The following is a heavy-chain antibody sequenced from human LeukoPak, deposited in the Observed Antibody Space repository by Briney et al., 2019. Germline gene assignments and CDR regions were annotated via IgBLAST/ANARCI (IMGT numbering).Heavy chain of an antibody. CDR1: GFTFSSYS. V-gene: IGHV3-21*01. J-gene: IGHJ4*02. D-gene: IGHD3-22*01. CDR3: ARDYYDSSGYYGY. Sequence: KSGGSLRLSCAASGFTFSSYSMNWVRQAPGKGLEWVSSISSSSSYIYYADSVKGRFTISRDNAKNSLYLQMNSLRAEDTAVYYCARDYYDSSGYYGYWGQGTLVTVSS. CDR2: ISSSSSYI.